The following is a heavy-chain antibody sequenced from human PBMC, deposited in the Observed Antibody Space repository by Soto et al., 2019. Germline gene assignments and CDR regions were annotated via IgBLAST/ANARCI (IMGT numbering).Heavy chain of an antibody. V-gene: IGHV3-23*01. D-gene: IGHD5-18*01. CDR2: ISGSGGST. J-gene: IGHJ4*02. Sequence: GSLRVSCADPGFTFISYAIIFFRHSPFKWLEWVLAISGSGGSTYYADSVKGRFTISRDNSKNTLYLQMNSLRAEDTAVYYCAKEGEDTAMVTYYFDYWGQVSLFTVSS. CDR1: GFTFISYA. CDR3: AKEGEDTAMVTYYFDY.